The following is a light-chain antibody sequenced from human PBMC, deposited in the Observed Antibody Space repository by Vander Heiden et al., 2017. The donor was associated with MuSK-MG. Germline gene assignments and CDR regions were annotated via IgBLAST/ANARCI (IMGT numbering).Light chain of an antibody. V-gene: IGKV1-5*03. Sequence: DIQMTQSPSTLSAFVGDRVTITCRASQSISSWLAWYQQKPGKAPNLLIYKASSLESGVPSRFSGSGSGTEFTLTISSLQPDDYATYYCQQYNSYAHTFGQGTKLEIK. CDR1: QSISSW. J-gene: IGKJ2*01. CDR2: KAS. CDR3: QQYNSYAHT.